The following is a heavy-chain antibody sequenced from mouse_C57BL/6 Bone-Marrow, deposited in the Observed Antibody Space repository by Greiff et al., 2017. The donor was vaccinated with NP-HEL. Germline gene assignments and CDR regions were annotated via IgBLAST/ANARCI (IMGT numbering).Heavy chain of an antibody. CDR1: GYTFTSYW. CDR2: IHPNSGST. Sequence: QVQLQQPGAELVKPGASVKLSCKASGYTFTSYWMHWVKQRPGQGLEWIGMIHPNSGSTNYNEKFKSKATLTVDKSSSTAYMQLSSLTSEDSAVYYCARGVYDDGPAWLAYWGQGTLVTVSA. J-gene: IGHJ3*01. D-gene: IGHD2-12*01. V-gene: IGHV1-64*01. CDR3: ARGVYDDGPAWLAY.